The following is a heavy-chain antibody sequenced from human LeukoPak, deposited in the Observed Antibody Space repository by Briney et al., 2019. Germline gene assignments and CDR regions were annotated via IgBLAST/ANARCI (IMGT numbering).Heavy chain of an antibody. CDR1: GFTFDDYA. CDR2: ISRNSGSI. V-gene: IGHV3-9*01. Sequence: GGSLRLSCAASGFTFDDYAMHWVRQAPGKGLEWVSGISRNSGSIGYADSVKGRFTISRDNAKNSLYLQMNSLRAEDTALYYCAKELAAAGIGIDYWGQGTLVTVSS. D-gene: IGHD6-13*01. CDR3: AKELAAAGIGIDY. J-gene: IGHJ4*02.